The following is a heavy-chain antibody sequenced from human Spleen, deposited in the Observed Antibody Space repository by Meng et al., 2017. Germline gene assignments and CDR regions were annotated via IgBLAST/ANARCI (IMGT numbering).Heavy chain of an antibody. CDR1: GYTFNSYG. V-gene: IGHV1-18*01. CDR3: ATAAHYFDY. Sequence: ASVKVSCKASGYTFNSYGISWVRQAPGQGLEWMAWISTYNGNTKYAPKLQGRVTMTTDTSTSTAYMELRSLRLDDTAVYYCATAAHYFDYWGQGTLVTVSS. CDR2: ISTYNGNT. J-gene: IGHJ4*02. D-gene: IGHD2-15*01.